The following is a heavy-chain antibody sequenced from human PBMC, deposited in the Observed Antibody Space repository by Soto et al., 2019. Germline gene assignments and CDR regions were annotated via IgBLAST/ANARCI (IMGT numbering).Heavy chain of an antibody. CDR3: AKGPYCSGVSCYSWNYFDY. D-gene: IGHD2-15*01. CDR1: GFTFSSYG. V-gene: IGHV3-30*18. Sequence: GGSLRLSCAASGFTFSSYGMHWVRQAPGKGLEWVAVISYDGSNKYYADSVKGRFTISRDNSKNTLYLQMNSLRAEDTAVYYCAKGPYCSGVSCYSWNYFDYWGQGTLVTVSS. J-gene: IGHJ4*02. CDR2: ISYDGSNK.